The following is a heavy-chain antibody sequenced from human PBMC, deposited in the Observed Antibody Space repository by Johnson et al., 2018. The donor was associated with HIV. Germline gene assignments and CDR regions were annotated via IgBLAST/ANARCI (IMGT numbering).Heavy chain of an antibody. CDR2: IRYDGSNK. CDR3: ARERARQELGLDGAFDI. CDR1: GFTFSSYV. J-gene: IGHJ3*02. D-gene: IGHD6-13*01. Sequence: QVQLVESGGGVVQPGGSLRLSCAASGFTFSSYVMSWVRQAPGKGLEWVAFIRYDGSNKYNADSVKGRFIISRDNSQNTLSLQMHSLRAEDTAVYYCARERARQELGLDGAFDIWGQGTTVSVS. V-gene: IGHV3-30*02.